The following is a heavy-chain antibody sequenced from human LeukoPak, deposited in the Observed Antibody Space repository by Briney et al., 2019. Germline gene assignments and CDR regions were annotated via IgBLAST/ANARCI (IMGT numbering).Heavy chain of an antibody. D-gene: IGHD3-3*01. V-gene: IGHV3-64*01. CDR1: GFTFSNYA. CDR2: ITSNGGST. CDR3: ARGTIFGVYYMDA. J-gene: IGHJ6*03. Sequence: GGSLRLPCAASGFTFSNYAMHWVRQAPGKGLEFVSAITSNGGSTYYANSVKGRFTISRDNSKNTLYLQMGSLRAEDTAVYYCARGTIFGVYYMDAWGKGTAVTVSS.